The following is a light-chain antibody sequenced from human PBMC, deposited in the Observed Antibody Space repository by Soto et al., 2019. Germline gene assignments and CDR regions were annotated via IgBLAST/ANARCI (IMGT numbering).Light chain of an antibody. J-gene: IGKJ2*01. CDR3: QQSYSTPYT. Sequence: DIHMTQSPSSLSASVGDRVTITCRASQSISNYLNWYQQKPGKAPNLLIYIASNLHSGGPSRFSGSGSGTDFTLTISSLPPEDFATYYCQQSYSTPYTFGQGTKVDIK. V-gene: IGKV1-39*01. CDR1: QSISNY. CDR2: IAS.